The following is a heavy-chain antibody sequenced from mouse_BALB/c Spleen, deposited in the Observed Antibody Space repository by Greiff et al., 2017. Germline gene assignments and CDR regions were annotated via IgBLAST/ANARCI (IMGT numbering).Heavy chain of an antibody. CDR1: GFSLTNSG. CDR2: IWGDGST. V-gene: IGHV2-6-6*01. D-gene: IGHD2-4*01. CDR3: AKPFYDYDGFAY. J-gene: IGHJ3*01. Sequence: VKLMESGPGLVAPSQSLSITCTVSGFSLTNSGVHWVRQSPGKGLEWLGVIWGDGSTNYNSAFKSRLSISKDNSKSQVFLKMNSLQTDDTARYYCAKPFYDYDGFAYWGQGTLVTVSA.